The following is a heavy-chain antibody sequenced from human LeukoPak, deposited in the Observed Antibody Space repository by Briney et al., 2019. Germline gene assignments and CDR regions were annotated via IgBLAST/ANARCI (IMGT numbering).Heavy chain of an antibody. CDR3: TRVRVVGGTIVDY. Sequence: GGSLRLSCTASGFTFEDYAISWFRQAPGKGAEGGGFIRRTVYGSTILNDASVKGRFTISTDDSTSIAYLQMNSLTTEDTAVYYCTRVRVVGGTIVDYWGQGTLVTVSS. D-gene: IGHD1-26*01. J-gene: IGHJ4*02. V-gene: IGHV3-49*03. CDR1: GFTFEDYA. CDR2: IRRTVYGSTI.